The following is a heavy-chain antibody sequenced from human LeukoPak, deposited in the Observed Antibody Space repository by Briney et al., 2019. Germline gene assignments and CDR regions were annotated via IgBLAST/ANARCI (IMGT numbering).Heavy chain of an antibody. CDR1: GFTFTDYF. J-gene: IGHJ5*02. CDR3: ARDRRTPWWFDP. V-gene: IGHV1-2*04. D-gene: IGHD1-14*01. Sequence: ASVKVSCKASGFTFTDYFIHWVRQAPGQGLEWMGWVNPSNGDTNYPEMFQGWVTMTRDTSINTAYLELGRLSSDDTAVYYCARDRRTPWWFDPWGQGTLVTVSS. CDR2: VNPSNGDT.